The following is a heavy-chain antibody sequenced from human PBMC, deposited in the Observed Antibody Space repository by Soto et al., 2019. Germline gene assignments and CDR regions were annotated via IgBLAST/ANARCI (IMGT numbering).Heavy chain of an antibody. CDR2: IIPIFGTA. Sequence: SVKVSCKASGYTFTSYGIHWVRQAPGQGLEWMGGIIPIFGTANYAQKFQGRVTITADKSTSTAYMELSSLRSEDTAVYYCARERGGTTHYYYYGMDVWGQGTTVTVSS. CDR3: ARERGGTTHYYYYGMDV. V-gene: IGHV1-69*06. D-gene: IGHD1-1*01. CDR1: GYTFTSYG. J-gene: IGHJ6*02.